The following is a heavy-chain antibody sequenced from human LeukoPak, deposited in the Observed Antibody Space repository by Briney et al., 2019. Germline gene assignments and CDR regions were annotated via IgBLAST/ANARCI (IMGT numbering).Heavy chain of an antibody. D-gene: IGHD3-16*02. Sequence: GGSLRLSCAAPGFTFSNAWMSWVRQAPGKGLEWVGRIKSKTDGGTTDYAAPVKGRFTISRDDSKNTLYLQMNSLKTEDTAVYYCTTASFHYYYGMDVWGQGTTVTVSS. CDR1: GFTFSNAW. CDR2: IKSKTDGGTT. V-gene: IGHV3-15*01. CDR3: TTASFHYYYGMDV. J-gene: IGHJ6*02.